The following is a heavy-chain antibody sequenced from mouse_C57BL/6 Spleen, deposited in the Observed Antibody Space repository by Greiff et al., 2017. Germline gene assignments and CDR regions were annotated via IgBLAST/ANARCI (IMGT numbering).Heavy chain of an antibody. CDR1: GFSLTSYG. CDR2: IWSDGST. CDR3: ARHSGLEYAMDY. V-gene: IGHV2-6-1*01. Sequence: VKVVESGPGLVAPSQSLSITCTVSGFSLTSYGVHWVRQPPGKGLEWLVVIWSDGSTTYNSALKSRLSISKDNSKSQVFLKMNSLQTYDTAMYYCARHSGLEYAMDYWGQGTSVTVSS. J-gene: IGHJ4*01. D-gene: IGHD2-4*01.